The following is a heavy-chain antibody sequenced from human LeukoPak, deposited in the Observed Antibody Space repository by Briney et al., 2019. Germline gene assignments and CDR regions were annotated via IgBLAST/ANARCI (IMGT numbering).Heavy chain of an antibody. V-gene: IGHV3-11*03. D-gene: IGHD4-17*01. CDR2: ISSSSSYT. Sequence: GGSLRLSCAASGFTFSDYYMSWIRQAPGKGLEWVSYISSSSSYTNYADSVKGRFTISRDNAKNSLYLQMNSLRAEDTAVYYCAGSYGDYVEITWYFDLWGRGTLVTVSS. CDR1: GFTFSDYY. J-gene: IGHJ2*01. CDR3: AGSYGDYVEITWYFDL.